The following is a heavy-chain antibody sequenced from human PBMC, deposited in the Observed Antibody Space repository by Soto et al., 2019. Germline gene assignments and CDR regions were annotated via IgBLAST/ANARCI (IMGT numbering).Heavy chain of an antibody. J-gene: IGHJ6*02. Sequence: EVQLLESGGGLVQPGGSLRLSCAASGFRFGNYAMSWVRQAPGKGLEWVSATSGSGGSRYYADSVRGRFTISRDNPKSTLYLQMDSLRAEDTPVYYFANSPGGCGELDNCYFGMDVWGQGPTVTVSS. V-gene: IGHV3-23*01. CDR2: TSGSGGSR. D-gene: IGHD3-10*01. CDR3: ANSPGGCGELDNCYFGMDV. CDR1: GFRFGNYA.